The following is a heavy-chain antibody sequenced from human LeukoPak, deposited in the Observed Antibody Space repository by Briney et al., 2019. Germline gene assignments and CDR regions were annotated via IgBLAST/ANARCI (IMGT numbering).Heavy chain of an antibody. Sequence: GASVKVSCEASGYTFTSYGVRWVRQAPGQGLEWMGWISAYNGNTNYAQMLQGRVTMTTDTSRSTAYVELRRVRCEDTAVYYCARYLKVGATANYYYGMDVGAQGPTVTVPS. CDR2: ISAYNGNT. V-gene: IGHV1-18*01. CDR1: GYTFTSYG. D-gene: IGHD1-26*01. CDR3: ARYLKVGATANYYYGMDV. J-gene: IGHJ6*02.